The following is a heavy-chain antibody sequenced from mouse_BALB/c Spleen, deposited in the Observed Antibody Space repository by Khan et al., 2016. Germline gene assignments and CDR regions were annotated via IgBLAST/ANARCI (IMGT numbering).Heavy chain of an antibody. CDR1: GFTFSSYA. CDR3: AREGDAIDY. J-gene: IGHJ4*01. Sequence: EVELVESGGGLVKPGGSLKLSCAASGFTFSSYAMSWVRQTPEKRLHWVASISSGGSTYYPDSVKGRFTISRDNARNILYLQMSSLRSEDTAMYYCAREGDAIDYWGQGTSVTVSS. CDR2: ISSGGST. V-gene: IGHV5-6-5*01.